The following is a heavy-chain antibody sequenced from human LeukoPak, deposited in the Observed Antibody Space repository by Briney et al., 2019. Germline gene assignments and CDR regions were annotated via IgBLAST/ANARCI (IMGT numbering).Heavy chain of an antibody. D-gene: IGHD3-10*01. CDR2: ISFDGSNT. Sequence: PGGSLRLSCAASGFTLSSYGMHWVRQAPGKGLEWVSIISFDGSNTYYGDSVRGRFTISRDNSKNTVDLQMDSLRVEDTAVYYCARDLNARKDGLHFGADCWGQGSLVTVSS. CDR3: ARDLNARKDGLHFGADC. CDR1: GFTLSSYG. J-gene: IGHJ4*02. V-gene: IGHV3-33*01.